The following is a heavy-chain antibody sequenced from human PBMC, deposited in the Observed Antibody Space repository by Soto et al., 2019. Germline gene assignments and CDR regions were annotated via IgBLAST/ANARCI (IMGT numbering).Heavy chain of an antibody. V-gene: IGHV4-34*01. CDR1: GGSFSGYY. D-gene: IGHD3-10*01. J-gene: IGHJ6*03. Sequence: SETLSLTCAVYGGSFSGYYWSWIRQPPGKGLEWIGEINHSGSTNYDPSHKSRVTISVDTSKNQFSMKLSSVTAADTAVNYYTMRYYYGSGSYYNGPYYYYMDVWGKGTTVTVSS. CDR3: TMRYYYGSGSYYNGPYYYYMDV. CDR2: INHSGST.